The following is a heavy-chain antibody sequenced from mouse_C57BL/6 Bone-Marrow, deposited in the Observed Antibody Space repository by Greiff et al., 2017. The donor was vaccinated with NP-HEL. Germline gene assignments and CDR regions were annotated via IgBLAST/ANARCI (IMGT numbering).Heavy chain of an antibody. CDR2: IWGVGST. CDR1: GFSLTSYG. J-gene: IGHJ3*01. V-gene: IGHV2-6*01. Sequence: VNVVESGPGLVAPSQSLSITCTVSGFSLTSYGVDWVRQSPGKGLEWLGVIWGVGSTNYNSALKSRLSISKDNSKSQVFLKMNSLQTDDTAIYYCASGTIYSRFAYWGQGTLVTVSA. CDR3: ASGTIYSRFAY. D-gene: IGHD2-5*01.